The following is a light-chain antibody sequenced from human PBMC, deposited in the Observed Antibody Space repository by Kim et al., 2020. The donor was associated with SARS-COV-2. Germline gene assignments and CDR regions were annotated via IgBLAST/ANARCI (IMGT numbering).Light chain of an antibody. Sequence: PGNSPPLSFRASQSVSSSYLAWYQQKPGQAPRLLIYGASSRATGIPDRFSGSGSGTDFTLTISRLEPEDFAVYYCQQYGSSPLTFGGGTKVDIK. CDR2: GAS. CDR1: QSVSSSY. J-gene: IGKJ4*01. CDR3: QQYGSSPLT. V-gene: IGKV3-20*01.